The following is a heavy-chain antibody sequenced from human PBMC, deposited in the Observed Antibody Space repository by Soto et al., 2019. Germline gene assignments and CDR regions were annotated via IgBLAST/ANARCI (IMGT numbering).Heavy chain of an antibody. CDR2: INSDGSST. V-gene: IGHV3-74*01. J-gene: IGHJ6*02. Sequence: XESLRLSCAASGFTFSNYWMHWVRQAPGKGLVWVSRINSDGSSTRYADSVKGRFTISRDNAKNTLYLQMNSLRADDTAVYYRVRDLGYSYDYYGMDVWGQGNPGHRLL. D-gene: IGHD5-18*01. CDR1: GFTFSNYW. CDR3: VRDLGYSYDYYGMDV.